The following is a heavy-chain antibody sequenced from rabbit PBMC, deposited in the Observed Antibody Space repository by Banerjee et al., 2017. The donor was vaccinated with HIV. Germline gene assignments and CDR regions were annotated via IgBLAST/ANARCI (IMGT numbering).Heavy chain of an antibody. CDR2: INTGSSGNT. V-gene: IGHV1S45*01. Sequence: QEHLEESGGDLVKPEGSLTLTCTASGFTFSSYAMCWVRQAPGKGLEWIACINTGSSGNTYYASWAKGRFTISKTSSTTVTLQMTSLTAADTATYLCARDLAGVIGWNFGLWGPGTLVTVS. CDR1: GFTFSSYA. J-gene: IGHJ4*01. CDR3: ARDLAGVIGWNFGL. D-gene: IGHD4-1*01.